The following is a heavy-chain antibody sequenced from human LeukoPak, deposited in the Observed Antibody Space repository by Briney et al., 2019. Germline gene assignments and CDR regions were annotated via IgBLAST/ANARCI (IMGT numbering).Heavy chain of an antibody. J-gene: IGHJ4*02. CDR3: ARHVDQLLTPFDY. Sequence: SETLSLTCTVSSGSISSHYWSWIRQPPGKGLEWIGYIYYSGTTNYNPSLKSRVTISVDTSKNQFSLKLSSVTAADTAVYYCARHVDQLLTPFDYWGQGTLVTVSS. D-gene: IGHD2-2*01. CDR1: SGSISSHY. V-gene: IGHV4-59*08. CDR2: IYYSGTT.